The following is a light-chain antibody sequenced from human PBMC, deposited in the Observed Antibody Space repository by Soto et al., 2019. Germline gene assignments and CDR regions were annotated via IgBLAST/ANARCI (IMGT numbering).Light chain of an antibody. CDR1: QDIGSW. CDR3: QQGGSFPIS. J-gene: IGKJ5*01. Sequence: DLQMTQSPSSVSASVGDRVTITCRASQDIGSWLAWYQQKPGKAPDLLIYGASSLQSGVPSRFYGSGSGTDFTLTISSLQPEDFATYYCQQGGSFPISFGQGXRLXX. CDR2: GAS. V-gene: IGKV1-12*01.